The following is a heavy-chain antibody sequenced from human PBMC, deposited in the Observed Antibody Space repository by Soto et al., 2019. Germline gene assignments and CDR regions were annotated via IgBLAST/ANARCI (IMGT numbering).Heavy chain of an antibody. CDR2: IYYSGST. CDR3: AREPIN. D-gene: IGHD5-12*01. J-gene: IGHJ4*02. V-gene: IGHV4-31*03. Sequence: QVQLQESGPGLVRPSQTLSLTCPVPGGSISRGGYYWTGIRQHPGKGLEWFGYIYYSGSTYYNPSLKSRVTISVDTSKNQFSLKLSSVTAADTAVYYCAREPINWGQGTLVTVSS. CDR1: GGSISRGGYY.